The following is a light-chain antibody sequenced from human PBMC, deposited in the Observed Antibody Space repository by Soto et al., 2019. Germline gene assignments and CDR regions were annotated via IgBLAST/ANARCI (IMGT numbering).Light chain of an antibody. CDR2: GAS. CDR1: QSINSE. CDR3: QQGHNWPLP. J-gene: IGKJ2*01. V-gene: IGKV3-15*01. Sequence: EIGMTQSPATLSLSPGERAALSCRASQSINSELAWYQQKPGQPPRLLIYGASTRATGVPARFTGSESGSEFTLTISGLQSEDFAVYYCQQGHNWPLPFGQGTRLEI.